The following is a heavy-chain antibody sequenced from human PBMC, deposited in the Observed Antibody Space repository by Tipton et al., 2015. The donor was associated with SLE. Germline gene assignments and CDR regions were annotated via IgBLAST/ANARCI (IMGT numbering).Heavy chain of an antibody. J-gene: IGHJ3*02. V-gene: IGHV3-48*03. CDR1: GFTFSSYD. CDR3: ARDGSIYDAFVI. D-gene: IGHD3-10*01. Sequence: SLRLSCAASGFTFSSYDMNWVRQAPGKGLEWVSYISSSGSTTYYADSVKGRFTISRDNAKNSLYLQMNSLRAEDTAVYYCARDGSIYDAFVIWGQGKMVTVSS. CDR2: ISSSGSTT.